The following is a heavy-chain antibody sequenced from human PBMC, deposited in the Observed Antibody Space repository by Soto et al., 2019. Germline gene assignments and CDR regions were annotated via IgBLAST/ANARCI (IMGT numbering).Heavy chain of an antibody. D-gene: IGHD3-22*01. Sequence: GGSLRLSCAASGFTFSSYWMHWVRQAPGKGLVWVSRINSDGSSTSYADSVKGRFTISRDNAKNTLYLQMNSLRAEDTAVYYCARKVTYYYDSSGPHAFDIWGQGTMVTGSS. CDR2: INSDGSST. CDR1: GFTFSSYW. J-gene: IGHJ3*02. V-gene: IGHV3-74*01. CDR3: ARKVTYYYDSSGPHAFDI.